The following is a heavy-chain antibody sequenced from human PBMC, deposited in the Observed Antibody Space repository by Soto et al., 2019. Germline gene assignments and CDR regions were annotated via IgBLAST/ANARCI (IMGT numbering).Heavy chain of an antibody. CDR1: GFTFSNYW. CDR2: IKQDGSEK. V-gene: IGHV3-7*01. J-gene: IGHJ4*02. Sequence: EVHLVESGGALVQPGGSLRLSCAASGFTFSNYWMNCVRQAPGKGLEWVANIKQDGSEKRYLDSVRGRFTISRDNAKNSLYLQMNSLRGEDTAVYYCVRPTGSYQKFDYWGQGPLVTVSS. CDR3: VRPTGSYQKFDY. D-gene: IGHD3-16*02.